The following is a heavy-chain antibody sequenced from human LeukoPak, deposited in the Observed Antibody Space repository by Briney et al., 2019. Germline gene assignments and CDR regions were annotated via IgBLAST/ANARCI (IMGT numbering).Heavy chain of an antibody. D-gene: IGHD6-13*01. Sequence: GGSLRLSCAASGFTFGSYWMSWVRQAPGKGLEWVANIKQDGSEKYYVDSVKGRFTISRDNAKNSLYLQMNSLRAEDTAVYYCARPSLSYSSSWYGYWGQGTLVTVSS. CDR2: IKQDGSEK. V-gene: IGHV3-7*01. CDR3: ARPSLSYSSSWYGY. CDR1: GFTFGSYW. J-gene: IGHJ4*02.